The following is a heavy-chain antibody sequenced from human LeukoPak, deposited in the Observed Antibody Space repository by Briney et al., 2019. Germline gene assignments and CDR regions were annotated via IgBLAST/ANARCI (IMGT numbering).Heavy chain of an antibody. J-gene: IGHJ4*02. D-gene: IGHD3-16*02. CDR1: GFTFSAYW. V-gene: IGHV3-7*01. CDR2: MNQDGSVK. CDR3: ARDADRKFDY. Sequence: GGPLRLSCAASGFTFSAYWMTWVRPAPGKGLEWVANMNQDGSVKHYVDSVKGRFTISRDNANSLYLQMNSLRAEDTAVYYCARDADRKFDYWGQGTLVTVSS.